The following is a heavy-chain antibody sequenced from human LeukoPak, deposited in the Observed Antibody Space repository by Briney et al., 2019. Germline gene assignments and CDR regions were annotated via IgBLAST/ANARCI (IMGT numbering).Heavy chain of an antibody. J-gene: IGHJ4*02. CDR3: VRYLRFLEWSKLDY. CDR1: GFTFSSYW. V-gene: IGHV3-7*01. CDR2: IKQDGSEK. D-gene: IGHD3-3*01. Sequence: GGSLRLSCAASGFTFSSYWMSWVRQAPGKGLEWVANIKQDGSEKYYVDSVKGRFTISRDNAKNSLYLQMNSLRAEDTAVYYCVRYLRFLEWSKLDYWGQGTLVTVSS.